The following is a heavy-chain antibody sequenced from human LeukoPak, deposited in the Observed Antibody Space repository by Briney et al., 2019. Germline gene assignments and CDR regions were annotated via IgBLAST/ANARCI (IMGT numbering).Heavy chain of an antibody. Sequence: SETLSLTCTVSGVSISSSNSYWGWIRQPPGKGLEWIGSIYYSGNTYYNASLKSQVSISIDTSKNQFSLKLSSVTAADTAVYYCASQMTRYYYDSSGYFDYWGQGTLVTVSS. J-gene: IGHJ4*02. CDR1: GVSISSSNSY. D-gene: IGHD3-22*01. CDR2: IYYSGNT. V-gene: IGHV4-39*07. CDR3: ASQMTRYYYDSSGYFDY.